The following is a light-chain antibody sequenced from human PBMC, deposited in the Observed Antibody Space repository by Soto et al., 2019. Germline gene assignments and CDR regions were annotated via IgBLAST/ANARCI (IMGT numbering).Light chain of an antibody. J-gene: IGKJ5*01. CDR2: DAS. Sequence: DIQMTQSPASASASIGDRVTITCQASQDISNYVNWYQQKPGKAPKLLIYDASKLETGVPSRFSGSGSATDFTFTITGLQPEDIATYYCQHYDNFPITFGQGTRLDI. CDR3: QHYDNFPIT. CDR1: QDISNY. V-gene: IGKV1-33*01.